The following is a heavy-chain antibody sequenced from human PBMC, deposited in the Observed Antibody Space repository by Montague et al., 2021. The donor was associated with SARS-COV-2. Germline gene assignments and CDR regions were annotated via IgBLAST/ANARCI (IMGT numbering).Heavy chain of an antibody. CDR2: ISSSGGGSTK. D-gene: IGHD2-21*01. CDR3: ARDRDWDDWCGMDV. J-gene: IGHJ6*02. CDR1: GFIFSSYE. V-gene: IGHV3-48*03. Sequence: SLRLSCAASGFIFSSYEMNWVRQAPGKGLEWISYISSSGGGSTKHYTDSVKGRFTISRDNAKNSLYLQMNSLRVEDTAIYYCARDRDWDDWCGMDVWGRGTTVTVSS.